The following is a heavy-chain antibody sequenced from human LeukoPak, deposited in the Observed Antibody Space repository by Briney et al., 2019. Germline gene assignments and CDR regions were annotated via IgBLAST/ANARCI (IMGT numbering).Heavy chain of an antibody. CDR3: ARGRAGGPDVFDM. D-gene: IGHD6-13*01. J-gene: IGHJ3*02. CDR1: GFTFSSYG. CDR2: IRYDGSNK. Sequence: GGSLRLSCAASGFTFSSYGMHWVRQAPGKGLEWVAFIRYDGSNKYYADSVKGRFTVSRDSAKNTLYLQMITLRDEDTAMYYCARGRAGGPDVFDMWGQGTMVTVSS. V-gene: IGHV3-30*02.